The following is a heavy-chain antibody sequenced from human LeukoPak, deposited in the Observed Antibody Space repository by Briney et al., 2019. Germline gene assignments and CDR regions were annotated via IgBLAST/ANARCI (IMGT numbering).Heavy chain of an antibody. CDR1: GYTFTIYY. Sequence: ASVTVSFTASGYTFTIYYMHWVRQAPGQGLEWMGIINPSGGSTSYAQKFQGRVTMTRDTSTSTVYMELSSLRSEDTAVYYCARDLRHNWFDLWGQGTLVTVSS. CDR3: ARDLRHNWFDL. CDR2: INPSGGST. V-gene: IGHV1-46*01. J-gene: IGHJ5*02.